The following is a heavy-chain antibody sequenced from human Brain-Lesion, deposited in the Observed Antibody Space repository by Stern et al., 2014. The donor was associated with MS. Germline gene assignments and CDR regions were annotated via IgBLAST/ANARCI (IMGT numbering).Heavy chain of an antibody. V-gene: IGHV4-39*01. Sequence: VQLVESGPGLVKPSETLSLTCTVAGGSVSSTSYAWAWIRQPPGKGLEWIGAIYYSGNTYYSPSLKSRLTISLDPSKNQFSLQLRWVTAADTAVYYCAGEEDIRYCSGGSCTGNWFDPWGQGTLVTVSS. CDR2: IYYSGNT. CDR3: AGEEDIRYCSGGSCTGNWFDP. CDR1: GGSVSSTSYA. D-gene: IGHD2-15*01. J-gene: IGHJ5*02.